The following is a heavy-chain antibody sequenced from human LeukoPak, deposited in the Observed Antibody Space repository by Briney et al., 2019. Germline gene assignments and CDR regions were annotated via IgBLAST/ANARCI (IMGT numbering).Heavy chain of an antibody. CDR3: ARGVKHYYDSSGYMYYFDY. J-gene: IGHJ4*02. V-gene: IGHV4-4*07. Sequence: SETLSLTCTVSGGSISSYYWSWIRQPAGKGLEWIGRIYTSGSTNYNPSLKSRVTMSVDTSKNQFSLKLSSVTAADTAAYYCARGVKHYYDSSGYMYYFDYWGQGTLVTVSS. D-gene: IGHD3-22*01. CDR1: GGSISSYY. CDR2: IYTSGST.